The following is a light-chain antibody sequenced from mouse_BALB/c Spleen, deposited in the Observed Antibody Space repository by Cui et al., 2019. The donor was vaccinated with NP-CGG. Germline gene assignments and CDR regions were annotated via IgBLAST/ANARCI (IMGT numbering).Light chain of an antibody. J-gene: IGLJ1*01. CDR2: GTN. V-gene: IGLV1*01. CDR3: ALWYSNHWV. CDR1: TGAVTTSNY. Sequence: VVSEETALTTSPGETVTLTCRSSTGAVTTSNYANWVQEKPDHLFTGLIGGTNNRAPGVPARFSGSLIGDKAALTITGAQTEDKAMYFCALWYSNHWVFGGGTKLTVL.